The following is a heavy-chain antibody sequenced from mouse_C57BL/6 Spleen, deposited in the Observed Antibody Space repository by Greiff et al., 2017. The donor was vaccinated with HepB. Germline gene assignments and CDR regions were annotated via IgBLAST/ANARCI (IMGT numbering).Heavy chain of an antibody. Sequence: EVQGVESGGDLVKPGGSLKLSCAASGFTFSSYGMSWVRQTPDKRLEWVATISSGGSYTYYPDSVKGRFTISRDNAKNTLYLQMSSLKSEDTAMYYCARQGGTTGPYFDYWGQGTTLTVSS. CDR2: ISSGGSYT. J-gene: IGHJ2*01. CDR1: GFTFSSYG. CDR3: ARQGGTTGPYFDY. D-gene: IGHD2-14*01. V-gene: IGHV5-6*01.